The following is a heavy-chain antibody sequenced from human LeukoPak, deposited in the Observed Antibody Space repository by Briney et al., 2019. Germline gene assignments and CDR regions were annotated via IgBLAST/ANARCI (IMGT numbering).Heavy chain of an antibody. J-gene: IGHJ4*02. CDR1: GGSISSSNW. V-gene: IGHV4-4*02. D-gene: IGHD3-9*01. Sequence: SGTLSLTCAVSGGSISSSNWWSWVRQPPGKGLEWIGQIYHSGSTNYNPSLKSRVAISVDKSKNQFSLNLNSVTAADTAVYYCARDYDILTGYYRLTFDYWGQGTLVTVSS. CDR2: IYHSGST. CDR3: ARDYDILTGYYRLTFDY.